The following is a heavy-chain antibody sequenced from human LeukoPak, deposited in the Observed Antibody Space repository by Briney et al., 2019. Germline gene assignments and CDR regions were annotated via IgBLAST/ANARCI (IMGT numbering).Heavy chain of an antibody. D-gene: IGHD4-11*01. J-gene: IGHJ4*02. CDR3: AKLETVTTDYFDY. CDR2: ISGDGVTT. CDR1: GFTFSNYL. V-gene: IGHV3-23*01. Sequence: GSLRLSRAASGFTFSNYLMTWVRQPPGKGLEWVSVISGDGVTTYYADSVKGRFTISRDNSKNTLYLQMNSLRVEDTAVYYCAKLETVTTDYFDYWGQGTLVTVSS.